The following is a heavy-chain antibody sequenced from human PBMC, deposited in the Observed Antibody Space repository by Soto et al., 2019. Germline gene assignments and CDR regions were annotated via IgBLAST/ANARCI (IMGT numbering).Heavy chain of an antibody. CDR1: GFTFSSYA. CDR3: AKDLLWGVVVVAAEGRYFDY. V-gene: IGHV3-23*01. J-gene: IGHJ4*02. D-gene: IGHD2-15*01. CDR2: ISGSGGST. Sequence: PGGSLRLSCAASGFTFSSYAMSWVRQAPGKGLEWVSAISGSGGSTYYADSVKGRFTISRDNSKNTLYLQMNSLRAEDTAVYYCAKDLLWGVVVVAAEGRYFDYWGQGTLVTVSS.